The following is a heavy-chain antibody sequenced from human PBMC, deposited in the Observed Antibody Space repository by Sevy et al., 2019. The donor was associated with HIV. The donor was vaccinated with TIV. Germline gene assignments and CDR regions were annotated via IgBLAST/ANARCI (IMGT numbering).Heavy chain of an antibody. D-gene: IGHD1-1*01. J-gene: IGHJ4*02. V-gene: IGHV3-33*01. CDR3: ARDSGLQLFRY. CDR1: GFSFSSYG. CDR2: VWYDGSDK. Sequence: GGYLRLSCAASGFSFSSYGMHWVRQAPGKGLEWVALVWYDGSDKYYADSVKGRFTISRDNSKNMLYLQMNSLRVEDTAVYYCARDSGLQLFRYWGQGTLVLVSS.